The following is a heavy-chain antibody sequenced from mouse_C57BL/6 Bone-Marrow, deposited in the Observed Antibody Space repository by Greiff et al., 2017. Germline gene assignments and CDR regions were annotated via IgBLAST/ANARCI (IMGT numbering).Heavy chain of an antibody. CDR3: ARLGSMTTVVAPSWYFDV. D-gene: IGHD1-1*01. CDR2: IYPRDGST. Sequence: VQLQQSDAELVKPGASVKISCKVSGYTFTDHTIHWMKQRPEQGLEWIGYIYPRDGSTKYNEKFKGKATLTADKSSSTAYMQLNSLTSEDSAVYFCARLGSMTTVVAPSWYFDVWGTGTTVTVSS. J-gene: IGHJ1*03. V-gene: IGHV1-78*01. CDR1: GYTFTDHT.